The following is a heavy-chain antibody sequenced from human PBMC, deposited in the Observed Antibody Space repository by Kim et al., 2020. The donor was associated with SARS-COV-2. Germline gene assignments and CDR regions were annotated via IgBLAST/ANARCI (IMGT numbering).Heavy chain of an antibody. J-gene: IGHJ6*02. D-gene: IGHD2-8*02. Sequence: TSYAQKFQGRGTMTRDTSTSTVYMELSSLRSEDTAVYYCASAGTGRGMDVWGQGTTVTVSS. V-gene: IGHV1-46*01. CDR3: ASAGTGRGMDV. CDR2: T.